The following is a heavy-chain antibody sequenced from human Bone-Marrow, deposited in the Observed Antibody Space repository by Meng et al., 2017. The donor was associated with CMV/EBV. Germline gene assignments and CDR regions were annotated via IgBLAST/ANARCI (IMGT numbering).Heavy chain of an antibody. Sequence: CSASRFTFPYSGLHWVRQAPGKGLEWVAIIWYDGRNKYYGDSVRGRFTISRDNSQRTVDLQMNSLRAEDTAVYYCAKPGGSSGYPPDYWVQGILVTVSS. CDR1: RFTFPYSG. D-gene: IGHD3-22*01. CDR3: AKPGGSSGYPPDY. V-gene: IGHV3-33*06. J-gene: IGHJ4*02. CDR2: IWYDGRNK.